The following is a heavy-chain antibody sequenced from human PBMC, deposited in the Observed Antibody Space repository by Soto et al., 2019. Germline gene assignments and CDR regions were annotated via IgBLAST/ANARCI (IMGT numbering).Heavy chain of an antibody. CDR1: GGLFSSYP. Sequence: QEQLVQSGAEVKKPGSSVKVSCKASGGLFSSYPISWVRQVPGQGLEWMGGIIPVFQTAYYTQRFQGRVTITADESTNTAYMELSSLRSEDTAIYYCATNWGGGLHSEGYNWLDPWGQGTRVTVSS. D-gene: IGHD7-27*01. V-gene: IGHV1-69*01. J-gene: IGHJ5*02. CDR3: ATNWGGGLHSEGYNWLDP. CDR2: IIPVFQTA.